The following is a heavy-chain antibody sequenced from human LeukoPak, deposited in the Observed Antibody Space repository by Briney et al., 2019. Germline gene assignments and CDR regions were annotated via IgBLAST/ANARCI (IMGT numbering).Heavy chain of an antibody. D-gene: IGHD3-22*01. Sequence: ASVKVSCKASGYTFTGYYMHWVRQAPGQGLEWMGWINPNSGGTNYAQKFQGRVTMTRDTSISTAYMELSRLRSDDTAVYYCARLYYYDSSGYYYVRYLDYGGQEPLVPVP. CDR1: GYTFTGYY. J-gene: IGHJ4*02. CDR2: INPNSGGT. CDR3: ARLYYYDSSGYYYVRYLDY. V-gene: IGHV1-2*02.